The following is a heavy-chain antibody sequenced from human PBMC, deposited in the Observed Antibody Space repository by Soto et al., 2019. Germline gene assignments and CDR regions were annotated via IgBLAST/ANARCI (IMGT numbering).Heavy chain of an antibody. CDR3: TRDPDGARDFDY. V-gene: IGHV1-18*01. D-gene: IGHD3-10*01. CDR2: ISVYNGAT. Sequence: ASVKVSCKASGYTFISHGISWVRQAPGQGLEWVGWISVYNGATNYAQKFQGRVTMTTETSTSTAYMELRGLRSDDTAVYYCTRDPDGARDFDYRGQRTPVTVSS. CDR1: GYTFISHG. J-gene: IGHJ4*02.